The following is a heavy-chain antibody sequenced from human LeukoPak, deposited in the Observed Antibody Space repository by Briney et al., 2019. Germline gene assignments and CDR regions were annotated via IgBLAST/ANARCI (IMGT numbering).Heavy chain of an antibody. J-gene: IGHJ4*02. CDR3: VKSGYSTSSDVDY. CDR1: GFTFSAYA. V-gene: IGHV3-64D*09. Sequence: GGSLRLSCSVSGFTFSAYAMHWVRQAPGKGLEFLSSINSKGDSTYHADSVKGRFTISRDNSRSTPYLQMRSLRPEDTAVYYCVKSGYSTSSDVDYWGQGTLVTVSS. CDR2: INSKGDST. D-gene: IGHD6-6*01.